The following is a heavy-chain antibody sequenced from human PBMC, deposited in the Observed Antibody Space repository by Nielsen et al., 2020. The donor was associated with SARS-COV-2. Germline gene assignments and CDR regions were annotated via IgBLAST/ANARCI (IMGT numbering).Heavy chain of an antibody. CDR1: GFTFSSYS. J-gene: IGHJ3*02. CDR3: ARDGQYSSGGGGAFGI. V-gene: IGHV3-21*01. CDR2: ISSSSSYI. D-gene: IGHD6-19*01. Sequence: GGSLRLSCAASGFTFSSYSMNWVRQAPGKGLEWVSSISSSSSYIYYADSVKGRFTISRDNAKNSLYLQMNNLRAEDTAVYYCARDGQYSSGGGGAFGIWGQGTMVTVSS.